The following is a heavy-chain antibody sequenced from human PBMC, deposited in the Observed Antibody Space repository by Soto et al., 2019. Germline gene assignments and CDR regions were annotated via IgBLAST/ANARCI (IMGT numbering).Heavy chain of an antibody. D-gene: IGHD6-19*01. V-gene: IGHV1-69*02. CDR3: ARAMAGPREFDY. Sequence: QVQLVQSGAEVKKPGSSVKVSCKASGATFSSYTLNWVRQAPGQGLEWIGTIIPILGLADYAPNFQGRVTIYADKPTRTADMELSSLRSEHTAVDYCARAMAGPREFDYWGQGSLVTVSS. J-gene: IGHJ4*02. CDR1: GATFSSYT. CDR2: IIPILGLA.